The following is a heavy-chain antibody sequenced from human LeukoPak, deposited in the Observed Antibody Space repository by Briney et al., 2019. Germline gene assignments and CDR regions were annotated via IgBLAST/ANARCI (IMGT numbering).Heavy chain of an antibody. J-gene: IGHJ4*02. CDR3: ARNRGSQQFDY. CDR2: IKQDGSQK. V-gene: IGHV3-7*01. CDR1: GFTFSDYW. Sequence: GGSLRLSCAGSGFTFSDYWVDWVRQAPGKGLEWVANIKQDGSQKNYLESVKGRFTISRDNAKNSLYLQMNNLRAEDTAVYYCARNRGSQQFDYWGQGTLVTVSS. D-gene: IGHD1-14*01.